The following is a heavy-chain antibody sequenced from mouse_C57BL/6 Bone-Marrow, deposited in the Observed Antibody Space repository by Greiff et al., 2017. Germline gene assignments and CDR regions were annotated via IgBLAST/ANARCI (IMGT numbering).Heavy chain of an antibody. D-gene: IGHD1-1*01. J-gene: IGHJ2*01. V-gene: IGHV5-4*01. Sequence: EVQLQQSGGGLVKPGGSLKLSCAASGFTFSSYAMSWVRQTPEKRLEWVATISDGGSYTYYPDNVKGRVTISRDNAKNNLYLQLSHLKSEDTAMYYCARVLYYGLDYWGQGTTLTVSS. CDR3: ARVLYYGLDY. CDR1: GFTFSSYA. CDR2: ISDGGSYT.